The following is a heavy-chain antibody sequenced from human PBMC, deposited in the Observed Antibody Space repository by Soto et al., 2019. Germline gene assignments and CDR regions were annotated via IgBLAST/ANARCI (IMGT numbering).Heavy chain of an antibody. CDR2: TYYSGST. CDR3: ARRWGGTFDY. Sequence: QVQLQESGPGLVKPSETLSLTCTVSGGSISSYYWSWIRQPPGKGLEWIGYTYYSGSTNYNPSLTSRVTISVDTSKNPFSRKLSSVTAADTAVYYCARRWGGTFDYWGQGTLVTVSS. J-gene: IGHJ4*02. D-gene: IGHD2-21*01. CDR1: GGSISSYY. V-gene: IGHV4-59*01.